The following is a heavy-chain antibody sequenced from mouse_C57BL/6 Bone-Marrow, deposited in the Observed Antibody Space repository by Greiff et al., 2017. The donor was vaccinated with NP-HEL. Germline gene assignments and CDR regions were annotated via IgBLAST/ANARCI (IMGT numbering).Heavy chain of an antibody. V-gene: IGHV1-82*01. CDR2: IYPGDGDT. CDR1: GYAFSSSW. D-gene: IGHD2-5*01. Sequence: QVQLQQSGPELVKPGASVKISCKASGYAFSSSWMNWVKQRPGKGLEWIGRIYPGDGDTNYNGKFKGKATLTADKSSSTAYMQLSSLTSEDSAVYFCARYGYYSNYAMDYWGQGTSVTVSS. J-gene: IGHJ4*01. CDR3: ARYGYYSNYAMDY.